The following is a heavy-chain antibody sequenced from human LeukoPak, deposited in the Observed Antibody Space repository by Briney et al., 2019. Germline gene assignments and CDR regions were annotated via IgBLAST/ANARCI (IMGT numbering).Heavy chain of an antibody. CDR2: INHSRST. D-gene: IGHD3-16*02. Sequence: SETLSLTCAVYVGSFSGYYWSWIRQPPGKGLEWIGEINHSRSTNYNPSLKSRVTISVDTSKNQFSLKLSSVTAADTAVYYCARGRRYDYAWGSYRYILDYWGQGTLVTVSS. CDR1: VGSFSGYY. J-gene: IGHJ4*02. CDR3: ARGRRYDYAWGSYRYILDY. V-gene: IGHV4-34*01.